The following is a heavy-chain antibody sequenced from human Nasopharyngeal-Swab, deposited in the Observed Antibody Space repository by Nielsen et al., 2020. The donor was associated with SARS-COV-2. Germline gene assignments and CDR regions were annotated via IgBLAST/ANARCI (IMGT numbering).Heavy chain of an antibody. J-gene: IGHJ6*02. V-gene: IGHV4-30-4*01. CDR1: GGSISSGDYY. CDR3: ASSVRSGWNYYYGMDV. D-gene: IGHD6-19*01. Sequence: LSCTVSGGSISSGDYYWSWIRQPPGKGLEWIGYISYSGSTYYNPSLKSRVTISVDTSKNHFSLKLSSLTAADTAVYYCASSVRSGWNYYYGMDVWGQGTTVTVSS. CDR2: ISYSGST.